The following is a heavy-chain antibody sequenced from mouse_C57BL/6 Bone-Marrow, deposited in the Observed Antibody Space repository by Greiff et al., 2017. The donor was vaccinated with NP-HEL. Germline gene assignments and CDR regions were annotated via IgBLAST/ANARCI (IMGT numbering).Heavy chain of an antibody. CDR1: GYTFTSYW. Sequence: QVQLQQPGAELVKPGASVKMSCKASGYTFTSYWITWVKQRPGQGLEWIGDIYPGSGSTNYNEKFKSKATLTVDTSSSTAYMQLSSLPSEDSAVYYCARNYDGYYRYYAMDYWGQGTSVTVSS. CDR3: ARNYDGYYRYYAMDY. D-gene: IGHD2-3*01. CDR2: IYPGSGST. V-gene: IGHV1-55*01. J-gene: IGHJ4*01.